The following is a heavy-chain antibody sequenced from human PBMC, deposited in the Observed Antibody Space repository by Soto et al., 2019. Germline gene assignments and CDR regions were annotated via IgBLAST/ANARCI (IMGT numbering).Heavy chain of an antibody. D-gene: IGHD1-26*01. V-gene: IGHV3-23*01. J-gene: IGHJ4*02. CDR1: GFTFSSYA. Sequence: GGSLGLSCAASGFTFSSYAMRWVLQAPGKGLEWVSAISGSGDSTYYADSVKGRFTISRDNSKNTLYLQMNSLRAEDTAVYYCARRGSGSYYDYWGQGTLVTVSS. CDR3: ARRGSGSYYDY. CDR2: ISGSGDST.